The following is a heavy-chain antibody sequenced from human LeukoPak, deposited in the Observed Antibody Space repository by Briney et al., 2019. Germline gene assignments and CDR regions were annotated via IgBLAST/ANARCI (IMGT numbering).Heavy chain of an antibody. CDR3: ARDYGSSYLGLGY. J-gene: IGHJ4*02. V-gene: IGHV3-53*01. CDR1: GFTVSSNY. CDR2: IYSGGST. D-gene: IGHD6-13*01. Sequence: PGGSLRLSCAASGFTVSSNYMSWVRQAPGKGLEWVSVIYSGGSTYYADSVKGRFTISRDNSKNTLYLQMNSLRAEDTAVYYCARDYGSSYLGLGYWGQGTLVTVSS.